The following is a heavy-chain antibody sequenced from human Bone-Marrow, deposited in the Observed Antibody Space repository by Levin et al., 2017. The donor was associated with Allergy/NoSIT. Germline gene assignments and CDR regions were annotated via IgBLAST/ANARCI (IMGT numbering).Heavy chain of an antibody. Sequence: QAGGSLRLSCAASGFTFSSYGMHWVRQAPGKGLEWVAVISYDGSNKYYADSVKGRFTISRDNSKNTLYLQMNSLRAEDTAVYYCWLPYCSSTSCYFDYWGQGTLVTVSS. CDR3: WLPYCSSTSCYFDY. CDR2: ISYDGSNK. J-gene: IGHJ4*02. CDR1: GFTFSSYG. V-gene: IGHV3-30*03. D-gene: IGHD2-2*01.